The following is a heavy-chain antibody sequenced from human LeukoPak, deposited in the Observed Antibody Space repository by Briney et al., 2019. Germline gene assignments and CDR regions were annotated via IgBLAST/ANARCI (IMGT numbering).Heavy chain of an antibody. D-gene: IGHD1-7*01. J-gene: IGHJ5*02. CDR2: ISGSGGST. Sequence: GGSLRLSCAASGFTFSSYAVSWVRQAPGKGLEWVSAISGSGGSTYYADSVKGRFTISRDNSKNTMFLQFNTLRPEDTAVYYCAREGMGTTFSAWFEPWGQGTLVTVSS. CDR1: GFTFSSYA. CDR3: AREGMGTTFSAWFEP. V-gene: IGHV3-23*01.